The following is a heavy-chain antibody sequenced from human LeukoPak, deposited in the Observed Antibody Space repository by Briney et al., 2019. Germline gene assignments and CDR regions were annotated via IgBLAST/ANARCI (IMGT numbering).Heavy chain of an antibody. J-gene: IGHJ4*02. CDR2: IYSGGST. D-gene: IGHD6-13*01. V-gene: IGHV3-53*01. CDR1: GFTVSSNY. Sequence: GGSLRPSCAVSGFTVSSNYMSWVRQAPGKGLEWVSVIYSGGSTYSADSVKGRFTISRGNSKNTLYLQINSLRAEDTAVYYCARGIAAAGTALYNWGQGTLLTVSS. CDR3: ARGIAAAGTALYN.